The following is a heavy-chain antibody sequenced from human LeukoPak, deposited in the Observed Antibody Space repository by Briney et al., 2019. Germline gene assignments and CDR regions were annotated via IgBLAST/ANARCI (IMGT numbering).Heavy chain of an antibody. Sequence: PSETLSLTCSVSGGSFSSSSYYWSWIRQPPGKGLEWIGYIYYSGSTNYNPSLKSRVTISVDTSKNQFSLKLSSVTAADTAVYYCARHDNEKSGYEIDYWGQGTLVTVSS. J-gene: IGHJ4*02. CDR1: GGSFSSSSYY. D-gene: IGHD5-12*01. V-gene: IGHV4-61*01. CDR2: IYYSGST. CDR3: ARHDNEKSGYEIDY.